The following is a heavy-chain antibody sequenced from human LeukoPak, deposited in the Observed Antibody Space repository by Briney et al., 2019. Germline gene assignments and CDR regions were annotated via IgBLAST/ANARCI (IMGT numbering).Heavy chain of an antibody. D-gene: IGHD3-22*01. J-gene: IGHJ5*02. V-gene: IGHV4-30-4*01. CDR2: MYYSGST. CDR1: GGSISSGDYY. Sequence: PSEPLSLTCTVSGGSISSGDYYWCWIRQPPGKGLAWIAYMYYSGSTYYNPSLKSRVTMSADTSKNQLSLKLSSVTAADTAVYYCARPYYYDSRIDPWGQGILVTVSS. CDR3: ARPYYYDSRIDP.